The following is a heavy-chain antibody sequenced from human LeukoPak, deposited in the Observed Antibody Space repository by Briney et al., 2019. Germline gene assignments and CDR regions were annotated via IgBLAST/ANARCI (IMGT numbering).Heavy chain of an antibody. CDR2: ISSSSSTI. J-gene: IGHJ4*02. CDR1: GFSFSSYS. CDR3: ARDSYDYVWGSYRYHIDY. Sequence: GGSLRLSYAASGFSFSSYSMNWVRQAPGKGLEWVSSISSSSSTIYYADSVKGRFTISRDNAKNSLYLQMNSLRAEDTAVYYCARDSYDYVWGSYRYHIDYWGQGTLVTVSS. V-gene: IGHV3-48*01. D-gene: IGHD3-16*02.